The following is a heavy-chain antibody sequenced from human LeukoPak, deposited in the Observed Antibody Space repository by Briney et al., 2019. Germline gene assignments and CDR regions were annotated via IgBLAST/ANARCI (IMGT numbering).Heavy chain of an antibody. CDR1: GFTFSVSA. D-gene: IGHD3-22*01. CDR2: IRSKANSYAT. V-gene: IGHV3-73*01. Sequence: PGGSLRLSCAASGFTFSVSAMHWVRQASGKGLEWVGRIRSKANSYATAYAASVKGRFTISRDDSKNTAYLQMNSLKTEDTAVYYCTRQAVSSGSVGYWGQGTLVTVSS. J-gene: IGHJ4*02. CDR3: TRQAVSSGSVGY.